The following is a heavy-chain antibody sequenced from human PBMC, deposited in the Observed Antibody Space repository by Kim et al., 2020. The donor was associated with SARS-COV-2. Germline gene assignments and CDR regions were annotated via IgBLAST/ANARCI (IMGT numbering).Heavy chain of an antibody. D-gene: IGHD3-10*01. CDR3: AKDVRRGSGSYYTLSLDY. V-gene: IGHV3-30*18. Sequence: GGSLRLSCAASGFTFSSYGMHWVRQAPGKGLEWVAVISYDGSNKYYAESVKGRFTISRDNSKNTLYLQMNSLRAEDTAVYYCAKDVRRGSGSYYTLSLDYWGQGTLVTVSS. J-gene: IGHJ4*02. CDR1: GFTFSSYG. CDR2: ISYDGSNK.